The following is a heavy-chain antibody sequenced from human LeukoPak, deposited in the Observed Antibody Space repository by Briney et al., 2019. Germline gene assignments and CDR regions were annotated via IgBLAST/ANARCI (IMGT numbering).Heavy chain of an antibody. CDR3: ARGGYYDILTGYYSPYDY. CDR1: GGSFSGYY. Sequence: PSETLSLTCAVYGGSFSGYYWSWIRQPPGKGLEWIGEINHSGSTNYNPSLKSRVTISVDTSKNQFSLKLSSVTAADTAVYYCARGGYYDILTGYYSPYDYWGQGTLVTVSS. CDR2: INHSGST. D-gene: IGHD3-9*01. J-gene: IGHJ4*02. V-gene: IGHV4-34*01.